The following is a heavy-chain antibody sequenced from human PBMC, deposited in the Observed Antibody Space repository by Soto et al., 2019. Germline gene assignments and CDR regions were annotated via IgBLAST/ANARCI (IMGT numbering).Heavy chain of an antibody. CDR3: ARHLYSGYDPDLYYFDY. Sequence: GESLKISCKGSGYSFTSYWIGWVRQMPGKGLEWMGIIYPGDSDTRYSPSFQGQVTISADKSISTAYLQWSSLKASDTAMYYCARHLYSGYDPDLYYFDYWGQGTLVTVSS. J-gene: IGHJ4*02. D-gene: IGHD5-12*01. CDR2: IYPGDSDT. V-gene: IGHV5-51*01. CDR1: GYSFTSYW.